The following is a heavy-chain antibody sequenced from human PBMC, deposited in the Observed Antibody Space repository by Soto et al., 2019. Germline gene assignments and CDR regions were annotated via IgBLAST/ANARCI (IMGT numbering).Heavy chain of an antibody. V-gene: IGHV5-51*01. CDR1: GYSFTSYW. Sequence: VESLKLSCTGSGYSFTSYWIGWVRQIPGKGLEWMGIIYPGDSDTTYSPSFQCHLTISADKSISTAYLQWSSLKASDCLMYYCARSVRDYDFWRGSDYYYYGMDVCGQGTPVTVSS. CDR3: ARSVRDYDFWRGSDYYYYGMDV. D-gene: IGHD3-3*01. J-gene: IGHJ6*02. CDR2: IYPGDSDT.